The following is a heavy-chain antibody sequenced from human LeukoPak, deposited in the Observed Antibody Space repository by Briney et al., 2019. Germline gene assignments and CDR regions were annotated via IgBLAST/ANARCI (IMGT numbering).Heavy chain of an antibody. J-gene: IGHJ6*02. CDR3: ARGGGTAGDYYYGMDV. CDR1: GGSISSGGYY. Sequence: SETLSLTCTVSGGSISSGGYYWSWIRQHPGKGLEWIGYIYYSGSTNYNPSLKSRVTISVDTSKNQFSLELSSVTAADTAVYYCARGGGTAGDYYYGMDVWGQGTTVTVSS. V-gene: IGHV4-61*08. D-gene: IGHD2-15*01. CDR2: IYYSGST.